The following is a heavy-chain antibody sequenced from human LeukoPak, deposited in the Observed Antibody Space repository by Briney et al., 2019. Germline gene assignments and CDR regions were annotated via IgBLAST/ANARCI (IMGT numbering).Heavy chain of an antibody. D-gene: IGHD3-22*01. V-gene: IGHV4-59*01. CDR1: GGSISSYY. J-gene: IGHJ4*02. CDR2: TYHSGTT. CDR3: AREWGYDSSGYFDY. Sequence: PSETLSLTCTVSGGSISSYYWSWIRQPPGKGLEWIGYTYHSGTTNYDSSLKSRVTMSLDTSKNQFSLKLSSVTAADTAVYYCAREWGYDSSGYFDYWGQGTLVTVSS.